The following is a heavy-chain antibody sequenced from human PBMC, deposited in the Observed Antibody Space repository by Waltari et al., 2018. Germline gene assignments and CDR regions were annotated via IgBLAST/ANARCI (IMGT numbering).Heavy chain of an antibody. CDR3: ARDRGYCSGGSCPPRGSFDY. CDR1: GGTFSSYA. CDR2: IIPIFGTA. D-gene: IGHD2-15*01. J-gene: IGHJ4*02. Sequence: QVQLVQSGAEVKKPGSSVKVSCKASGGTFSSYAISWVRQAPGQGLEWMGGIIPIFGTANYAQKFQGRVTSTADESTSTAYMELSSLRSEDTAVYYCARDRGYCSGGSCPPRGSFDYWGQGTLVTVSS. V-gene: IGHV1-69*12.